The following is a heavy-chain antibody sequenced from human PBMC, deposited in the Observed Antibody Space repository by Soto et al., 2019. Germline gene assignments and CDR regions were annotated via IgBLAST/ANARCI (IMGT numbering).Heavy chain of an antibody. J-gene: IGHJ6*02. CDR1: GFTFSSYA. Sequence: PGGSLRLSCAASGFTFSSYAMHWVRQAPGRGLEWVAVISYDGSNKYYADSVKGRFTISRDNSKNTLYLQMNSLRAEDTAVYYCARGRSNYERALGMDVWGQGTTVTVSS. V-gene: IGHV3-30-3*01. CDR2: ISYDGSNK. CDR3: ARGRSNYERALGMDV. D-gene: IGHD4-4*01.